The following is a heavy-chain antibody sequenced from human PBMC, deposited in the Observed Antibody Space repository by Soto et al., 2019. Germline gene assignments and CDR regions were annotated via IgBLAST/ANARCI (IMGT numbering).Heavy chain of an antibody. J-gene: IGHJ4*02. CDR3: AKDQRGEGRYCSGGNCYTSFYYFDF. V-gene: IGHV3-23*01. CDR2: ISGSGLYT. Sequence: GGSLRLSCAASGFSFSNYAMNWVRQAPGEGLEWVSGISGSGLYTDYADSVKGRFTISRDNSKNTLYLQMNSLRAEDTAVYYCAKDQRGEGRYCSGGNCYTSFYYFDFWGQGTLVTVSS. D-gene: IGHD2-15*01. CDR1: GFSFSNYA.